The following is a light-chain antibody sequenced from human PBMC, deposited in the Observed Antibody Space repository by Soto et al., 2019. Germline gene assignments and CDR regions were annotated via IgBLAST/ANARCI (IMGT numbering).Light chain of an antibody. Sequence: EIVLTQSPATLSLSPGERATLSCRASQSVSSYLAWYQQKPGQAPRLLIYDASNRATGIPARFSGSGSGTAFPLTISRLEPEDFAVYYCQQRSNWYTFGQGTKLEIK. CDR1: QSVSSY. J-gene: IGKJ2*01. V-gene: IGKV3-11*01. CDR3: QQRSNWYT. CDR2: DAS.